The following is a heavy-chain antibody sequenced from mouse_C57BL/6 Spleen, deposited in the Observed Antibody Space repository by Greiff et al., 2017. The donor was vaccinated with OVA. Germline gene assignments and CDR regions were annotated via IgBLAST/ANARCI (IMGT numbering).Heavy chain of an antibody. CDR1: GYSITSGYY. D-gene: IGHD2-5*01. CDR3: ASDSNPAWFAY. Sequence: EVKLMESGPGLVKPSQSLSLTCSVTGYSITSGYYWNWIRQFPGNKLEWMGYISYDGSNNYNPSLKNRISITRDTSKNQFFLKLNSVTTEDTATYYCASDSNPAWFAYWGQGTLVTVSA. V-gene: IGHV3-6*01. J-gene: IGHJ3*01. CDR2: ISYDGSN.